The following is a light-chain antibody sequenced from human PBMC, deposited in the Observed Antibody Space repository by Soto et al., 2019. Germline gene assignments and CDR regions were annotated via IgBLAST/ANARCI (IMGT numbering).Light chain of an antibody. Sequence: VMTQSPATLSVSPGERATLSCRASETVATNLAWYQQKPGQAPRLLISGASTRAAGISDRFRGSGSGTEFTLTISSLRSEDSAIYYCQQYFEWPPMTFGQGTKWISN. CDR2: GAS. V-gene: IGKV3-15*01. CDR3: QQYFEWPPMT. CDR1: ETVATN. J-gene: IGKJ1*01.